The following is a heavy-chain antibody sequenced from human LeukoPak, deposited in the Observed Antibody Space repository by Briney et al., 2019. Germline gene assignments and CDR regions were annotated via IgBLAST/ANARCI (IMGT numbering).Heavy chain of an antibody. CDR1: GFTFSSYS. CDR3: ARDRLWFGELLGEDY. Sequence: GGSLRLSCAASGFTFSSYSMNWVRQAPGKGLEWVSSISSSSSYIYYADSVKGRFTISRDNAKNSLYLQMNSLRAEDTAVYYCARDRLWFGELLGEDYWGQGTLVTVSS. CDR2: ISSSSSYI. V-gene: IGHV3-21*01. J-gene: IGHJ4*02. D-gene: IGHD3-10*01.